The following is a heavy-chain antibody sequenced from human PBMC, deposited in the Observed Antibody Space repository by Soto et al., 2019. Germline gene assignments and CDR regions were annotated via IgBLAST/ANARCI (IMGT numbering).Heavy chain of an antibody. V-gene: IGHV1-18*01. Sequence: ASVKVSCKASGYTFTSYGISWVRQAPGQGLEWMGWISAYNGNTNYAQKLQGRVTMTTDTSTSTAYMELRSLRSDDTAVYYCARDSLALIKSDCSGGSCYYYYYYGMDVWGQGTTVTVSS. CDR1: GYTFTSYG. J-gene: IGHJ6*02. D-gene: IGHD2-15*01. CDR2: ISAYNGNT. CDR3: ARDSLALIKSDCSGGSCYYYYYYGMDV.